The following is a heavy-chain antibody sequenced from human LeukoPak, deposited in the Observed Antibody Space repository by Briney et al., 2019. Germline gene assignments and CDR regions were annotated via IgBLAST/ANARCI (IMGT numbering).Heavy chain of an antibody. V-gene: IGHV1-2*02. J-gene: IGHJ4*02. CDR2: INPNSGGT. D-gene: IGHD6-19*01. CDR1: GYTFTGYY. CDR3: ARVEAVAGTFFDY. Sequence: ASVKVSCKASGYTFTGYYMHRVRQAPGQGLEWMGWINPNSGGTNYAQKFQGRVTMTRDTSISTAYMELSRLRSDDTAVYYCARVEAVAGTFFDYWGQGTLVTVSS.